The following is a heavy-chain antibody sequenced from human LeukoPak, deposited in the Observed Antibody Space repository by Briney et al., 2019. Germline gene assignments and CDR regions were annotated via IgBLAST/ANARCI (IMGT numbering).Heavy chain of an antibody. V-gene: IGHV4-59*01. D-gene: IGHD3-16*02. CDR3: ARGWGSYRYPFDY. J-gene: IGHJ4*02. CDR1: GGSISSYY. Sequence: PSETLSLTCTVSGGSISSYYWSWIRQPPGKGLEWIGYIYYSGSTNYNPSLKSRVTISVDTSKNQFPLKLSSVTAADTAVYYCARGWGSYRYPFDYWGQGTLVTVSS. CDR2: IYYSGST.